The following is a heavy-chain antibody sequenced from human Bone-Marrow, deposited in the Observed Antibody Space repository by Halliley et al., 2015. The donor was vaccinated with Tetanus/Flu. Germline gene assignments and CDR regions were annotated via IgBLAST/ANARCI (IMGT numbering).Heavy chain of an antibody. D-gene: IGHD5-18*01. Sequence: SLRLSCAASGFTFNTYALHWVRQAPGKGLEWVAVISHNGSNIYSVDSVKGRFTISRDNFKNTLYLQMNSLRTEDTAVYYCTNSYNHGPVSWGQGTLVSVSS. CDR1: GFTFNTYA. CDR3: TNSYNHGPVS. J-gene: IGHJ5*02. CDR2: ISHNGSNI. V-gene: IGHV3-30*18.